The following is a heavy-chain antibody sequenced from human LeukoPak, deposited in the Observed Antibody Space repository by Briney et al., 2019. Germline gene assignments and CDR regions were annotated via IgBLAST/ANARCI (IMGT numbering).Heavy chain of an antibody. D-gene: IGHD2-15*01. J-gene: IGHJ1*01. CDR1: GGTFGSYV. CDR3: AASPGFCSRGSYYSSGKYFQV. V-gene: IGHV1-69*13. Sequence: GASVKVSCKASGGTFGSYVISWVRQAPGQGLEWMGDFIPIFDTTNNAQRFQGRVTTTAAESTSPAYLELSSLRSEDTAVYYCAASPGFCSRGSYYSSGKYFQVWGQGTLVTVSS. CDR2: FIPIFDTT.